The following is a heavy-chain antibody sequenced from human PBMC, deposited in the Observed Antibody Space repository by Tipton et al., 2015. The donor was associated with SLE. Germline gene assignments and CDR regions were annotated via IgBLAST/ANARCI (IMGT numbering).Heavy chain of an antibody. Sequence: RSLRLSCAASGFTFSSYAMHWVRQAPGKGLEWVAVISYDGSNKYYADSVKGRFTISRDNSKNTLYLQMNSLRAEDTAVYYCARDPLPHCSSTSCYADAFDIWGQGTMVTVSS. V-gene: IGHV3-30-3*01. CDR1: GFTFSSYA. J-gene: IGHJ3*02. D-gene: IGHD2-2*01. CDR3: ARDPLPHCSSTSCYADAFDI. CDR2: ISYDGSNK.